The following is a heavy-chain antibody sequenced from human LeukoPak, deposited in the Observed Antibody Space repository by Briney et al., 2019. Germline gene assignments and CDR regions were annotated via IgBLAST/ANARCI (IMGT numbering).Heavy chain of an antibody. CDR3: AREGSSGYYPY. J-gene: IGHJ4*02. D-gene: IGHD3-22*01. Sequence: GGSLRLSCAASGFTFSSYPMHWVRQAPGKGLEWVAVISYDGSEKHYADPVKGRFTISRDNSKNTLYQQMNSLRAEDTAVYYCAREGSSGYYPYWGQGILVTVSS. V-gene: IGHV3-30-3*01. CDR2: ISYDGSEK. CDR1: GFTFSSYP.